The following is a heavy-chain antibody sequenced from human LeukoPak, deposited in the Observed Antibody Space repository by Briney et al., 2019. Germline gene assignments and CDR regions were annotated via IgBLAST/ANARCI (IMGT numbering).Heavy chain of an antibody. CDR3: AGGGGSSGFYYYFDS. D-gene: IGHD3-22*01. Sequence: TLSLTCTVSGGSISSGGYSWNCIRQPPGKDLEWIGYIYHSGNTYYNPSLKSRVTISVDRSKNQFSLKLTSVTAADTAVYYCAGGGGSSGFYYYFDSWGQGTLVTVSS. J-gene: IGHJ4*02. CDR2: IYHSGNT. CDR1: GGSISSGGYS. V-gene: IGHV4-30-2*01.